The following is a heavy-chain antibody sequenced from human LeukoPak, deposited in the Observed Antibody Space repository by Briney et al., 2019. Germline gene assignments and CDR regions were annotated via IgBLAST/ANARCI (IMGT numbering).Heavy chain of an antibody. Sequence: PGGSLRLSCAASGFTFSSYWMSWVRQAPGKGLEWVANIKQDGSEKYYVDSVKGRFTISRDNAKNSLYLQMNSQRDEDTAVYYCAKDSHWILFDDWGQGTLVTVSS. CDR2: IKQDGSEK. J-gene: IGHJ4*02. CDR1: GFTFSSYW. D-gene: IGHD2-2*03. V-gene: IGHV3-7*03. CDR3: AKDSHWILFDD.